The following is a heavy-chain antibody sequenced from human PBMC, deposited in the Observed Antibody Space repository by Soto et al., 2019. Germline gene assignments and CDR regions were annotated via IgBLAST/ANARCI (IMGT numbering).Heavy chain of an antibody. CDR2: INSGNGNT. D-gene: IGHD4-17*01. CDR1: GYTFTSYA. CDR3: ARAPYGASRDY. Sequence: QVQLVQSGAEVKKPGASVKVSCKASGYTFTSYAMHWVRQAPGRRPEWMGWINSGNGNTYFSQKFQGRVTLTRDTSASTAYMEVSSLRYEDTALYYCARAPYGASRDYWGQGTLVTVSS. V-gene: IGHV1-3*04. J-gene: IGHJ4*02.